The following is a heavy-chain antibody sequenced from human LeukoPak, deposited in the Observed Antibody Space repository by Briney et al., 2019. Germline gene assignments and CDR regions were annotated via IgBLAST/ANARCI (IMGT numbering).Heavy chain of an antibody. J-gene: IGHJ4*02. CDR2: ISAGGTYI. V-gene: IGHV3-21*01. CDR3: AREDYSNAFDY. D-gene: IGHD4-11*01. CDR1: GFIFISYG. Sequence: GGSLRLSCAASGFIFISYGINWVRQAPGKGLEWVPSISAGGTYIFYADSVKGRFTISRDNAKNSLYLQMNSLRAEDTAVYYCAREDYSNAFDYWGQGTLVTVSS.